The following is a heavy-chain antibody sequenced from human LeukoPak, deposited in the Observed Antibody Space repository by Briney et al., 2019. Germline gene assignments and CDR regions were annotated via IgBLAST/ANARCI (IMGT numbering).Heavy chain of an antibody. CDR1: GGSISSYY. V-gene: IGHV4-59*08. D-gene: IGHD6-25*01. J-gene: IGHJ3*02. Sequence: SETLSLTCTVSGGSISSYYWSWIRQPPGKGLECVGYIYNSGSTNYNPSLKSRVSISVDTSKNQFSLKLSSVTAADTAVYYCARSAIDAFDIWGQGTMVTVSS. CDR2: IYNSGST. CDR3: ARSAIDAFDI.